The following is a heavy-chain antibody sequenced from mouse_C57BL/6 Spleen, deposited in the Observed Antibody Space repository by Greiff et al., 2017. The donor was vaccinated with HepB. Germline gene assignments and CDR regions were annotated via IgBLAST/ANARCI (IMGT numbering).Heavy chain of an antibody. CDR1: GYTFTSYW. J-gene: IGHJ2*01. V-gene: IGHV1-52*01. D-gene: IGHD1-1*01. Sequence: VQLQQSGAELVRPGSSVKLSCKASGYTFTSYWMHWVKQRPIQGLEWIGNIDPSDSETHYNQKFKDKATLTVDKSSSTAYMQLSSLTSEDSAVYYCARDYYGSSTHFDYWGQGTTLTVSS. CDR2: IDPSDSET. CDR3: ARDYYGSSTHFDY.